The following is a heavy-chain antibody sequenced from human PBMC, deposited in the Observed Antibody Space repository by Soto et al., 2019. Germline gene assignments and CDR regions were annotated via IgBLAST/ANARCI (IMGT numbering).Heavy chain of an antibody. CDR1: GYTFFPYD. CDR3: APRPPPAVSRCGDDS. Sequence: QVHLVQSGVEVKTPGASVKVSCQASGYTFFPYDISWLRQAPGQGLEWLAWISTYSGDTKYEQKFQGRVTMTTDTSALPAYPTLRCSGSNDRAINYCAPRPPPAVSRCGDDSWGQGTLVTVSS. CDR2: ISTYSGDT. J-gene: IGHJ5*01. D-gene: IGHD7-27*01. V-gene: IGHV1-18*01.